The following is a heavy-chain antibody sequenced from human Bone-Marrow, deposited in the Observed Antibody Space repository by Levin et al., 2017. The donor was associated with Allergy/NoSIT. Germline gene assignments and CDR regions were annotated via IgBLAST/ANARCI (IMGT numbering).Heavy chain of an antibody. CDR2: ISLDGNNK. CDR1: GFTFSSYA. CDR3: ARNAIAAAGSHFDF. D-gene: IGHD6-13*01. J-gene: IGHJ4*02. Sequence: LSLTCAASGFTFSSYAMHWVRQAPGKGLEWVAAISLDGNNKYYADSVRGRFTISRDNSKNTVYLQMNSLRGEDTVLYYCARNAIAAAGSHFDFWGQGTLVTVSS. V-gene: IGHV3-30-3*01.